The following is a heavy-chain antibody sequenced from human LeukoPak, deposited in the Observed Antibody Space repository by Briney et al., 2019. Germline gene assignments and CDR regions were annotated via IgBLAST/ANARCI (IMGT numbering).Heavy chain of an antibody. V-gene: IGHV3-64*01. CDR2: ISSNGDST. Sequence: GGSLRLSCAASGFTFSTNGMHCVRQAPGKGLEHVSAISSNGDSTYYANSVKDRFTISRDNSKNTLYLQMDNLRTEDMALYYCATEGSRGGSSRLWYFDLWGRGTLITVSS. J-gene: IGHJ2*01. CDR1: GFTFSTNG. D-gene: IGHD5-24*01. CDR3: ATEGSRGGSSRLWYFDL.